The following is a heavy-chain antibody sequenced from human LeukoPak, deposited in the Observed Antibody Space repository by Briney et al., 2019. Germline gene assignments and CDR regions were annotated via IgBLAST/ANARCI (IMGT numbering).Heavy chain of an antibody. CDR1: GFTFSSFA. CDR3: ARAFTITAYYYVEY. J-gene: IGHJ4*02. Sequence: GRSLRLSSAASGFTFSSFAMHWVRQAPGKGLEWVAVIWYDGNNKYYADSVKGRFTISRGNSKNTLYLQMNSLRAEDTAVYYCARAFTITAYYYVEYWGQGTLVTVSS. D-gene: IGHD3-9*01. CDR2: IWYDGNNK. V-gene: IGHV3-33*01.